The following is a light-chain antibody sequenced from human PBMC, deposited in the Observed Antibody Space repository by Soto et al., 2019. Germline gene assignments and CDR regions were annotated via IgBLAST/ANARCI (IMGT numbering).Light chain of an antibody. V-gene: IGKV3-20*01. CDR2: GAS. Sequence: EIVLTQSPGTLSLSPGERATLSCRASQSVSSSYLDWYQQKPGQAHRLLIYGASTRGTGIPDRFSGSGSGTDFTLTISRLEPEDFAVYYCQQYGSSPPDTFGQGTKLEIK. J-gene: IGKJ2*01. CDR1: QSVSSSY. CDR3: QQYGSSPPDT.